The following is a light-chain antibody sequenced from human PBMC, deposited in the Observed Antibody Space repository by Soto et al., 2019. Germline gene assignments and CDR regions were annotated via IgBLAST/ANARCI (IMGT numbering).Light chain of an antibody. CDR3: QQLNSYPLT. J-gene: IGKJ4*01. V-gene: IGKV1-9*01. CDR2: GAS. CDR1: QGIGSD. Sequence: DIQLTQSPSFLSASVGDRVTITCRASQGIGSDLVWYQQKPVKAPKLLIYGASTLQGGVSSRFSGSGAGTEFTLAISSLQPEDFATYSCQQLNSYPLTFGGGTKVEIK.